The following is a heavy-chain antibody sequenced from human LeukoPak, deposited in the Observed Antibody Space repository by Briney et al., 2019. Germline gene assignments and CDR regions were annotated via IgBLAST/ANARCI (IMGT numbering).Heavy chain of an antibody. CDR2: INPDSGGT. CDR1: GYIFAGYY. J-gene: IGHJ1*01. Sequence: ASVKVSCKASGYIFAGYYIHWIRQAPGQGLEWMGWINPDSGGTNCIQKFQGRVTMTRDTSTSTVYMELSSLRSEDTAVYYCARDEKLTYYYDSSGYSEYFQHWGQGTLVTVSS. V-gene: IGHV1-2*02. D-gene: IGHD3-22*01. CDR3: ARDEKLTYYYDSSGYSEYFQH.